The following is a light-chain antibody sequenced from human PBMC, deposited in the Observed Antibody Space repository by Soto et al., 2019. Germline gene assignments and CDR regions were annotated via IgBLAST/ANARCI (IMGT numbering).Light chain of an antibody. CDR3: HQYGTSPKT. J-gene: IGKJ1*01. CDR2: GVS. Sequence: EIVLTQSPGTLSLSPGERATLSCRASQSVSSSYLAWYQHKPGQAPRLFIYGVSSRATGIPDRFSGSGSGTHFTLTISRLEPEDFAVYYCHQYGTSPKTFGQGTKVEIK. V-gene: IGKV3-20*01. CDR1: QSVSSSY.